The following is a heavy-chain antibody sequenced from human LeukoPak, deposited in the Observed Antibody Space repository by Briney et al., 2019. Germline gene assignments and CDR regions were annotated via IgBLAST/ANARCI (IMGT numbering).Heavy chain of an antibody. J-gene: IGHJ4*02. Sequence: GAAVKVSCKASGYTFTGYYIHWVRQAPGQGLEWMGWINPNSGGTSYAQKFQGRVTMTRDTSINTAYMDLSSLRSDDTAVYYCARDVNFYASGTHHDYWGQGTLVTVSS. V-gene: IGHV1-2*02. D-gene: IGHD3-10*01. CDR1: GYTFTGYY. CDR2: INPNSGGT. CDR3: ARDVNFYASGTHHDY.